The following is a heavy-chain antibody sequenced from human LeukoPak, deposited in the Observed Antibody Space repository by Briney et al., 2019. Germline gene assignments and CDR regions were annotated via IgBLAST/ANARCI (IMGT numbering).Heavy chain of an antibody. CDR3: VRSPPSLHYYGSGYSDY. Sequence: GESLKISCKGSGYSYTGYWLGWVRQMPGKGLEWMGIIYPGDSDTRYSPSFQGHVTISADKSISTAYLQWSSLKASDTAMYYCVRSPPSLHYYGSGYSDYWGQGTLVTVSS. CDR1: GYSYTGYW. CDR2: IYPGDSDT. D-gene: IGHD3-10*01. V-gene: IGHV5-51*01. J-gene: IGHJ4*02.